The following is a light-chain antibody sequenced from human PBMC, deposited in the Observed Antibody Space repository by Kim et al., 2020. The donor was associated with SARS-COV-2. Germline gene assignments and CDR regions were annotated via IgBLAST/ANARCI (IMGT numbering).Light chain of an antibody. V-gene: IGKV1-33*01. Sequence: DIQMTQSPSSLSASVGDRVTITCQASQDITNYLNWYQQKPGKAPKLLIYDASNLKTGVPSRFSGNGSGTHFTFTISSLQPEDIATYYCQQYDTLITFGQGTRLEIK. J-gene: IGKJ5*01. CDR2: DAS. CDR3: QQYDTLIT. CDR1: QDITNY.